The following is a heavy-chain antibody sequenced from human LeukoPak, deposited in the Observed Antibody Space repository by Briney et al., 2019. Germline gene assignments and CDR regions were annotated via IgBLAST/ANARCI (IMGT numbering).Heavy chain of an antibody. CDR2: MDHRVAT. D-gene: IGHD6-13*01. CDR1: GDSISTSSYY. V-gene: IGHV4-39*07. Sequence: SETLSLTCTVSGDSISTSSYYWGWIRQPPRKGLEWIGSMDHRVATYYNPSLKSRITTSVDTSKNQFSLKLSSVTAADTAVYYCARGGLEGIAAAFDYWGQGTLVTVSS. CDR3: ARGGLEGIAAAFDY. J-gene: IGHJ4*02.